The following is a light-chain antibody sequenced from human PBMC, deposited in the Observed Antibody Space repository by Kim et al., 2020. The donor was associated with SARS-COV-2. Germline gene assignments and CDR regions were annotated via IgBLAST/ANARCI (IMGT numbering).Light chain of an antibody. Sequence: SYELTQPPSVSVAPGKTARITCGGNNVGSKNVHWYQQKPGLAPAMVISYDSDRPSGIPARFSVSNSGNTAALTITRGEAGDEADYYCQVWDTGSDHPLVFGGGTQLTVL. V-gene: IGLV3-21*04. CDR1: NVGSKN. CDR3: QVWDTGSDHPLV. CDR2: YDS. J-gene: IGLJ3*02.